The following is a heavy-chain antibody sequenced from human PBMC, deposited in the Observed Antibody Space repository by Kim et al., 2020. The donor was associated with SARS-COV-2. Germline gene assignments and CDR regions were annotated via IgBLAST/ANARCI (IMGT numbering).Heavy chain of an antibody. V-gene: IGHV4-31*03. D-gene: IGHD5-18*01. J-gene: IGHJ4*01. CDR3: AGVSSTKKVDTALGFD. CDR1: GCSISSGGSD. CDR2: INYSGST. Sequence: SETLSLTCTVSGCSISSGGSDWSWLRQHPGKGLEWIGHINYSGSTYYNPSPKRRVPLSVDTSKNPFSLKVSPVTAGASVGYYWAGVSSTKKVDTALGFD.